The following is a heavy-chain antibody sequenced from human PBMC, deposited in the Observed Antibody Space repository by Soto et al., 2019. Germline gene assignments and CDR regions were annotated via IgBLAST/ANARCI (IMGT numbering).Heavy chain of an antibody. J-gene: IGHJ5*02. D-gene: IGHD4-17*01. CDR1: GDSISSGGYY. CDR2: IYYTGRT. CDR3: AKDPSPQPTTVVTPGWFDP. V-gene: IGHV4-31*03. Sequence: QVQLQESGPGLVRPSQTLSLTCTVTGDSISSGGYYWSWIRRRPGEGLEWIGYIYYTGRTYYNPSLKSRVTISVDTLKSQFSLELNSVTAADTAVYYCAKDPSPQPTTVVTPGWFDPWGQGTPVTVSS.